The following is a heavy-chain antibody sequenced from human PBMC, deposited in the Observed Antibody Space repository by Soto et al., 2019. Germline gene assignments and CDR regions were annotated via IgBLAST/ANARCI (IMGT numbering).Heavy chain of an antibody. V-gene: IGHV4-34*01. D-gene: IGHD3-3*01. CDR2: INHSGST. CDR3: ARDSNGVFGVVSLFDP. CDR1: GGSFSGYY. Sequence: QVQLQQWRAGLLKPSETLSLTCAVYGGSFSGYYWSWIRQPPGKGLEWIGEINHSGSTNYNPSLKSRVTISVDTSKNQFSLKLSSVTAADTAVYYCARDSNGVFGVVSLFDPWGQGTLVTVSS. J-gene: IGHJ5*02.